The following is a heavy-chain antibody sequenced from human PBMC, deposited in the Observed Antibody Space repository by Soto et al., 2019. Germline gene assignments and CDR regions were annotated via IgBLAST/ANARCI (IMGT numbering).Heavy chain of an antibody. CDR3: ARVDSYWYFDL. Sequence: EVQVEESGGGLVQPGGSLRLACAASGFQFSSYSMNWVRQAPGKGLEWVSYISSSSSTVYYADSVKGRFTMSRDNAKKSLYLQMNSRRAEDTAVYYCARVDSYWYFDLWGRGTLVTVSS. J-gene: IGHJ2*01. V-gene: IGHV3-48*01. CDR1: GFQFSSYS. CDR2: ISSSSSTV. D-gene: IGHD2-2*03.